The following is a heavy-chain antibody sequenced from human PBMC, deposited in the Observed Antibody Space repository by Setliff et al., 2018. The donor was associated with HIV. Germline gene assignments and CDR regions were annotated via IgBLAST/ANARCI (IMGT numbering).Heavy chain of an antibody. CDR3: VRGVQSPPHYSYYYMDV. J-gene: IGHJ6*03. CDR1: RRTFNSHT. CDR2: IIPIHGVA. D-gene: IGHD3-3*01. Sequence: SVKVSCKASRRTFNSHTINWVRQAPGQGLDWMGRIIPIHGVANYAQRFQGKVTITADKSTSTAYMELTSLRFDDTAMYYCVRGVQSPPHYSYYYMDVWGEGTMVTVSS. V-gene: IGHV1-69*02.